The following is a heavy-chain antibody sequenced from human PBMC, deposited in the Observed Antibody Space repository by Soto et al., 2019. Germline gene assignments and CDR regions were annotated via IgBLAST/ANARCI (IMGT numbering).Heavy chain of an antibody. CDR3: AILTPIPPTPSLSNWFDP. Sequence: QVQLVQSGAEVKKPGSSVKVSCKASGGTFSSYAISWVRQAPGQGLEWMGGIIPIFGTANYAQKFQGRVMITADESTSTAYMELSSLRSEDTAVYYCAILTPIPPTPSLSNWFDPWGQGTLVTVSS. CDR2: IIPIFGTA. CDR1: GGTFSSYA. D-gene: IGHD2-8*01. V-gene: IGHV1-69*01. J-gene: IGHJ5*02.